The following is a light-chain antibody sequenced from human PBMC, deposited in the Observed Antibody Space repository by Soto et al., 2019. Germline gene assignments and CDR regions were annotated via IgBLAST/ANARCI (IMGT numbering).Light chain of an antibody. Sequence: DIQMTQSPSTLSASVGDRVTITCRASQSISSWLAWYPQKPGKAPKLLIYKASSLESGFPSRFSGSGSGTEFTLTISSLQPDAGATYDGQQYNSYPWTFGQGTKVEIK. V-gene: IGKV1-5*03. J-gene: IGKJ1*01. CDR2: KAS. CDR1: QSISSW. CDR3: QQYNSYPWT.